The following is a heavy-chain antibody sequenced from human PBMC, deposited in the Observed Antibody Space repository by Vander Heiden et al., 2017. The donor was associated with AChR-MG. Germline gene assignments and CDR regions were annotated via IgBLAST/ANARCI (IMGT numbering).Heavy chain of an antibody. CDR3: ARAYESSGHYTSDY. J-gene: IGHJ4*02. V-gene: IGHV3-72*01. CDR2: TRNKARSYTT. D-gene: IGHD3-22*01. CDR1: GFTFSDHY. Sequence: EVQLVESGGGLVQPGGSLRLSCAASGFTFSDHYMDWVRQAPGKGLEWVGRTRNKARSYTTEYAASVKGRFTISRDDSKNSLYLQMNGLKAEDTAVYYCARAYESSGHYTSDYWGQGTLVTVSS.